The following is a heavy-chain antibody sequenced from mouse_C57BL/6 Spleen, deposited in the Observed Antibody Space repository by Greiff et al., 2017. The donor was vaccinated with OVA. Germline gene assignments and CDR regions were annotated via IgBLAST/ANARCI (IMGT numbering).Heavy chain of an antibody. J-gene: IGHJ1*03. V-gene: IGHV1-81*01. D-gene: IGHD2-1*01. CDR3: ARHGNYWYFDV. CDR1: GYTFTSYG. CDR2: IYPRSGNT. Sequence: VQVVESGAELARPGASVKLSCKASGYTFTSYGISWVKQRTGQGLEWIGEIYPRSGNTYYNEKFKGKATLTADKSSSTAYMELRSLTSEDSAVNFCARHGNYWYFDVWGTGTTVTVSS.